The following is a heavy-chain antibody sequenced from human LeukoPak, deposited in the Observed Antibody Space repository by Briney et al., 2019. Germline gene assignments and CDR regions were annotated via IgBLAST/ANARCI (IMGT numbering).Heavy chain of an antibody. V-gene: IGHV4-59*01. Sequence: SETLSLSCIVSGGSISSSYWNWIRQPPGKGLEWIGYISYSGMTNYNPSLKSRVSISLDTSKNQFSLKLRSVTAADTAVYYCARGFDSKSTYFDYWGQGTLVTVSS. J-gene: IGHJ4*02. CDR1: GGSISSSY. CDR3: ARGFDSKSTYFDY. D-gene: IGHD5-12*01. CDR2: ISYSGMT.